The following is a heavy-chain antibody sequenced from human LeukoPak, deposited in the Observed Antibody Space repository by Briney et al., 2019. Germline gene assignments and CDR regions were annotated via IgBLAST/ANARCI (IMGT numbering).Heavy chain of an antibody. Sequence: GGSLRLSCAASGFTFSSYWMSWVRQAPGKGLEWVAKIKQDGSEKYYVDSVKGRFTISRDNAKNSLYLQMNSLRAEDTAVYYCAKDDRAILWFGELLSPDYWGQGTLVTVSS. CDR1: GFTFSSYW. J-gene: IGHJ4*02. V-gene: IGHV3-7*01. CDR2: IKQDGSEK. CDR3: AKDDRAILWFGELLSPDY. D-gene: IGHD3-10*01.